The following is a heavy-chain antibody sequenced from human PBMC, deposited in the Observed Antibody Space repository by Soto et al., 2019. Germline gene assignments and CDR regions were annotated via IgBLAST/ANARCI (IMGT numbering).Heavy chain of an antibody. D-gene: IGHD4-17*01. Sequence: GGSLRLSCAASGFTFSSYGMHWVRQAPGKGLEWVAVISYDGSNKYYADSVKGRFTISRDNSKNTLYLQMNSLRAEDTAVYYCAKDSHGDYGIDYWGQGTLVTVSS. V-gene: IGHV3-30*18. CDR2: ISYDGSNK. CDR3: AKDSHGDYGIDY. J-gene: IGHJ4*02. CDR1: GFTFSSYG.